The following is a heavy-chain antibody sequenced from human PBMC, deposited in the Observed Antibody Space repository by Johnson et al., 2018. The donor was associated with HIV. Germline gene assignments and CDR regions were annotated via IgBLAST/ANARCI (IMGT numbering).Heavy chain of an antibody. CDR2: IYSGGST. CDR3: ARWGTQEPYVDAFEI. CDR1: GFSVSSNY. V-gene: IGHV3-66*01. D-gene: IGHD3-16*01. J-gene: IGHJ3*02. Sequence: VQLMESGGGVVQPGGSLRLSCAASGFSVSSNYMSWVRQAPGKGLEWVSVIYSGGSTYSADAVKGRVTISRDNSKNTLYLQMNSLRAEDTAVYYCARWGTQEPYVDAFEIWGQGTMVTVSS.